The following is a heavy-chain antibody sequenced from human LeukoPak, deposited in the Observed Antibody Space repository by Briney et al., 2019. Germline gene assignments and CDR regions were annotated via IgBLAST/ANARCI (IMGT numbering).Heavy chain of an antibody. V-gene: IGHV3-7*01. CDR1: GFTFSNYW. Sequence: GGSLRLSCGASGFTFSNYWMSWVRQAPGKGLEWVINISQDGSGKNYADSVEGRFTISRDNAKNSLYLQMSSLRAEDTAVYYCARDLEDYNNYGEMGFWGQGTLVTVSS. CDR3: ARDLEDYNNYGEMGF. D-gene: IGHD4-11*01. CDR2: ISQDGSGK. J-gene: IGHJ4*02.